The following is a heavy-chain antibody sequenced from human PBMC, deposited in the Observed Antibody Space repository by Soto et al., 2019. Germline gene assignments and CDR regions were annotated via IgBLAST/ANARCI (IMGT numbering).Heavy chain of an antibody. CDR1: GGSICSYY. V-gene: IGHV4-59*08. D-gene: IGHD2-2*01. Sequence: ETLSLTCTVSGGSICSYYWGWIRQPPGKGLEWIGYIYYSGSTNYNPSLKSRVTISVDTSKNQFSLKLSSVTAADTAVYYCARQSFVVPAASYYYYYYMDVWGKGTTVTAP. CDR3: ARQSFVVPAASYYYYYYMDV. J-gene: IGHJ6*03. CDR2: IYYSGST.